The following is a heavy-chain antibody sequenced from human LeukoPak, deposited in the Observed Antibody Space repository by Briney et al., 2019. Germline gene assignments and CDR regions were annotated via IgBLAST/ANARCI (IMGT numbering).Heavy chain of an antibody. J-gene: IGHJ4*02. Sequence: GGSLRLSCAASGFTFSDYYMSWIRQAPGKGLEWVSYISSSSSYTNYADSVKGRFTISRDNAKNSLYLQMNSLRAADTAVYYCARDLSEDTAMGPFDYWGQGTLVTVSS. CDR2: ISSSSSYT. D-gene: IGHD5-18*01. V-gene: IGHV3-11*06. CDR3: ARDLSEDTAMGPFDY. CDR1: GFTFSDYY.